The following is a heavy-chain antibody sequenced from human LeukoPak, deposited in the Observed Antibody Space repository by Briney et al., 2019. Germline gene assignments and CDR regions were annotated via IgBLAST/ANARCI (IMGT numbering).Heavy chain of an antibody. CDR2: IYSGGST. CDR1: GFTFSSYA. J-gene: IGHJ4*02. D-gene: IGHD3-22*01. CDR3: AKVNYYDSTGFFDH. Sequence: GGSLRLSCAASGFTFSSYAMSLVRQAAGKGLEWVSVIYSGGSTYYADSVKGRLTISRDNSKNTLYLQMSSLRVEDTAVYYCAKVNYYDSTGFFDHWGQGTLVTVSS. V-gene: IGHV3-23*03.